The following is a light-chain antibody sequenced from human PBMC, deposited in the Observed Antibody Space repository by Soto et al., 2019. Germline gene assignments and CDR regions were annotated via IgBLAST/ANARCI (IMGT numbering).Light chain of an antibody. V-gene: IGKV3-11*01. CDR1: QSFRGL. Sequence: EVVLTQSPVTLSFSPGERATLSCRASQSFRGLLAWYQQKPGQAPRLLIYGASSRATGIPDRFSGSASAKDFTLTISRLEPEEFAGYYWQQGSHWPAGVTVGQGTRLEI. J-gene: IGKJ5*01. CDR3: QQGSHWPAGVT. CDR2: GAS.